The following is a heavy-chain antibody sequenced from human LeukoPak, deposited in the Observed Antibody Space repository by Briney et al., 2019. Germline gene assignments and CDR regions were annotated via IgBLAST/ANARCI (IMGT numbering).Heavy chain of an antibody. V-gene: IGHV3-23*01. CDR2: ISGSGGST. D-gene: IGHD6-13*01. CDR3: AKDLRAAAAPRVAFDI. J-gene: IGHJ3*02. CDR1: GFTFSTYA. Sequence: GGSLRLSCAASGFTFSTYAMSWVRQAPGKGLDWVSGISGSGGSTYYADSVKGRFTISRDNSKNTLYLQMNSLRAEDTAVYYCAKDLRAAAAPRVAFDIWGQGTMVTVSS.